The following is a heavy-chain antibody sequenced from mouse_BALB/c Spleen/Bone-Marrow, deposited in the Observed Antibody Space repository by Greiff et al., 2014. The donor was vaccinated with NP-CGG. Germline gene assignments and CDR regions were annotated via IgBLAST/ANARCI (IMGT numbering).Heavy chain of an antibody. Sequence: VQLQQSGAELVRPGALVKLSCKASGFNIKDYYMHWVIQRPEQGLEWIGWIDPENGNTIYDPKFQGKASITADTSSNTAYLQPGSLTSEATAVYYCARRCGSSFDYWGPGTTLTVSS. D-gene: IGHD1-1*01. CDR1: GFNIKDYY. V-gene: IGHV14-1*02. CDR3: ARRCGSSFDY. CDR2: IDPENGNT. J-gene: IGHJ2*01.